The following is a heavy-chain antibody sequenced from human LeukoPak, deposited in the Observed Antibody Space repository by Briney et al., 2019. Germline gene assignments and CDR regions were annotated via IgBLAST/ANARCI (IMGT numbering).Heavy chain of an antibody. J-gene: IGHJ2*01. V-gene: IGHV3-33*06. CDR2: IWYDGSNK. CDR3: AKVLGYGDSSYWYFDL. Sequence: GGSLRLSCAASGFTFSSYGMHWVRQAPGKGLEWVAVIWYDGSNKYYADSVKGRFTISRDNSKNTLYLQMNSLRAEDTAVYYCAKVLGYGDSSYWYFDLWGRGTLVTVSS. D-gene: IGHD3-22*01. CDR1: GFTFSSYG.